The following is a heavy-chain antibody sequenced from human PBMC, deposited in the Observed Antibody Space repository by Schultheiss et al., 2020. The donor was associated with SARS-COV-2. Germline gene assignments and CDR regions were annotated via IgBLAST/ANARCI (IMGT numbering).Heavy chain of an antibody. V-gene: IGHV4-61*05. Sequence: SETLSLTCTVSGGSISSSSYYWSWIRQPPGKGLEWIGYIYYSGSTNYNPSLKSRVTMSVDTSKNQFSLKLSSVTAADTAVYYCARGTDAFDIWGQGTMVTVSS. J-gene: IGHJ3*02. CDR2: IYYSGST. CDR1: GGSISSSSYY. CDR3: ARGTDAFDI.